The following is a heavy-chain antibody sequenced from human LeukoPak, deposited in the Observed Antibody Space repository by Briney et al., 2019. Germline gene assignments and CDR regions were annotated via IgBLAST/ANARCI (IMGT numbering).Heavy chain of an antibody. D-gene: IGHD6-13*01. Sequence: GRSLRLSCAVSGFTFNSFGMQWVRQAPGKGLEWVALISYDGSNKHYADSVKGRFTISRDNSKNTLYLQMNGLRPEDTAVYYCAKDGAGSWFGEATWGQGTLVTVSS. CDR2: ISYDGSNK. J-gene: IGHJ5*02. CDR3: AKDGAGSWFGEAT. CDR1: GFTFNSFG. V-gene: IGHV3-30*18.